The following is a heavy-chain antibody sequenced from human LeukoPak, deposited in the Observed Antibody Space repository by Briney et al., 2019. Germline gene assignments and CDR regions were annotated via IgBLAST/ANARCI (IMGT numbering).Heavy chain of an antibody. V-gene: IGHV1-69*06. CDR3: ARDDKGYYYDSSGYPHDAFDI. D-gene: IGHD3-22*01. Sequence: GASVKVSCKASGGTFSSYAISWVRQAPGQGLEWMGGIIPIFGTANYAQKFQGRVTITADKSTSTAYMELSSLRSEDTAVYYCARDDKGYYYDSSGYPHDAFDIWGQGTMVTVSS. CDR2: IIPIFGTA. CDR1: GGTFSSYA. J-gene: IGHJ3*02.